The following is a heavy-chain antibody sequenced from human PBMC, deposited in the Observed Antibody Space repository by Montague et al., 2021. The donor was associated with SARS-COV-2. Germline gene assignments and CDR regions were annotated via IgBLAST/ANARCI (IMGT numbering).Heavy chain of an antibody. CDR2: IYYSGST. V-gene: IGHV4-39*01. CDR1: GGSISSSSNY. CDR3: ARLVWFGELSSENWFDP. Sequence: SETLSLTCTVSGGSISSSSNYWGWIRQPPGKGLEWIGSIYYSGSTYYNSSLKSRVTISVDTSKNQFSLKLNSVTAADTAVYYCARLVWFGELSSENWFDPWSQGTPVTVSS. D-gene: IGHD3-10*01. J-gene: IGHJ5*02.